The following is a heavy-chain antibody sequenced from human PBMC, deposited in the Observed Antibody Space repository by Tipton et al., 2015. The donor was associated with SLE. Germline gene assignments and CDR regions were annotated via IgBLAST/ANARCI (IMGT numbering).Heavy chain of an antibody. CDR3: ARVAVVFAAPDY. V-gene: IGHV4-31*02. D-gene: IGHD2-21*01. CDR2: IYHSGSA. Sequence: LRLSCAASGFSFSSSWMHWVRQVPGKGLEWIGNIYHSGSAYYNPSLKSRVTISVDTSKNQFSLKLNSLTAADTAIYFCARVAVVFAAPDYWGQGTLVTVSS. J-gene: IGHJ4*02. CDR1: GFSFSSSW.